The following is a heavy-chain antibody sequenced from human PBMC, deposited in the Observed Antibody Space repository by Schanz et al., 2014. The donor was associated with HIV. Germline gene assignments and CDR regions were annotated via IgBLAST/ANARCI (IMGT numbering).Heavy chain of an antibody. V-gene: IGHV3-53*01. J-gene: IGHJ3*02. D-gene: IGHD3-22*01. CDR1: GFAVSGNY. Sequence: EVQLVESGGGLIQPGGSRRLSCAASGFAVSGNYMSWVRQAPGKGLEWVSTLYNGGDTYYADSVKGRFTISRDNSKNTLYLQMSSLRAEDTAVYYCARSPVFILGDAFDIWGQGTMVTVSS. CDR3: ARSPVFILGDAFDI. CDR2: LYNGGDT.